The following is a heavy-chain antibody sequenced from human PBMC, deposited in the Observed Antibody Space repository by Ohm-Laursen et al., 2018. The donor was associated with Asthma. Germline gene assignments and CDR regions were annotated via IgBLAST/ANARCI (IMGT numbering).Heavy chain of an antibody. Sequence: SLRLSCAASGFTFSGYSMNWVRQAPGKGLEWVSSISSSSSYIYYADSVKGRFTISRDNAKNSLYLQMNSLRAEDTAVYYCARLEMATTEYYFDYWGQGTLVTVSS. J-gene: IGHJ4*02. D-gene: IGHD5-24*01. CDR1: GFTFSGYS. CDR2: ISSSSSYI. CDR3: ARLEMATTEYYFDY. V-gene: IGHV3-21*01.